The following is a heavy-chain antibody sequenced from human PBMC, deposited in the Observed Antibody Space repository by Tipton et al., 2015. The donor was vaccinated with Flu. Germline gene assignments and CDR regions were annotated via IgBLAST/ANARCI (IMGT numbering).Heavy chain of an antibody. V-gene: IGHV4-59*01. CDR2: IYYSGST. D-gene: IGHD3-3*01. Sequence: LSLTCTVSGGSISSYYWSWIRQPPGKGLEWIGYIYYSGSTNYNPSLKSRVTISVDTSKNQFSLKLSSVTAADTAVYYCAREGVGYYDFWSGYSNYGMDVWGQGTTVTVSS. CDR3: AREGVGYYDFWSGYSNYGMDV. J-gene: IGHJ6*02. CDR1: GGSISSYY.